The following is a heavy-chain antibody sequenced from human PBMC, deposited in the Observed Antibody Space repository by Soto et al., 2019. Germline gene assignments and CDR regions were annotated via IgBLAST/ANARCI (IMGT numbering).Heavy chain of an antibody. Sequence: DVQLLESGGGLVQPGGSLRLSCAASGFTFSTHAMNWVRQAPGKGLEWVSAISGSGFSTYYADSVKGRFTISRDNSKNTLYLQMNSLRAEDTAVYYCAKDPYYDFWSGQNLYYFDYWGQGTLVTVSS. CDR3: AKDPYYDFWSGQNLYYFDY. V-gene: IGHV3-23*01. CDR1: GFTFSTHA. CDR2: ISGSGFST. J-gene: IGHJ4*02. D-gene: IGHD3-3*01.